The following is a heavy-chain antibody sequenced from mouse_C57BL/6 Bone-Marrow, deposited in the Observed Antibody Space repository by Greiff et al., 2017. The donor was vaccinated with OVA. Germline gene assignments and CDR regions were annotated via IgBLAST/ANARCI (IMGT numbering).Heavy chain of an antibody. CDR3: ARRDYYGPYFDD. J-gene: IGHJ2*01. Sequence: QVQLQQSGPELVKPGASVKISCKASGYAFSSSWMNWVKQRPGKGLEWIGRIYPGDGATNYNGKFKGKATLTADKSSSTAYMQLSSLASEDSAVYFCARRDYYGPYFDDWGQGTTLTVSS. CDR2: IYPGDGAT. V-gene: IGHV1-82*01. D-gene: IGHD1-1*01. CDR1: GYAFSSSW.